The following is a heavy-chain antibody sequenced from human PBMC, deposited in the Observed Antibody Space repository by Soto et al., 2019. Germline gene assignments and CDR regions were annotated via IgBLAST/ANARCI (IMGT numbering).Heavy chain of an antibody. V-gene: IGHV3-48*01. D-gene: IGHD6-13*01. CDR3: ASPGYSSSWFQRSIDY. J-gene: IGHJ4*02. CDR1: GFTFSSYS. CDR2: ISSSSSTI. Sequence: GVLRLSCAASGFTFSSYSMNWVRQAPGKGLEWVSYISSSSSTIYYADSVKGRFTISRDNAKNSLYLQMNSLRAEDTAVYYCASPGYSSSWFQRSIDYWGQGTLVTVSS.